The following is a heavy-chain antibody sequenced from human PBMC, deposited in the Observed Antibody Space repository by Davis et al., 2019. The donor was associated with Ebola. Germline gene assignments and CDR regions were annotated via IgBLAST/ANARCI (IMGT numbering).Heavy chain of an antibody. CDR1: GFTFSEYA. CDR2: ISASGNST. V-gene: IGHV3-23*01. D-gene: IGHD3-10*01. Sequence: ESLKIPCAASGFTFSEYAMTWVRQSPGKGLEWVSVISASGNSTFYPDSVRGRFTFSRDSSKNMLSLQMNSLRAEDTAVYYCVRVAVHTGSWHYDYWGQGTLVTVSS. CDR3: VRVAVHTGSWHYDY. J-gene: IGHJ4*02.